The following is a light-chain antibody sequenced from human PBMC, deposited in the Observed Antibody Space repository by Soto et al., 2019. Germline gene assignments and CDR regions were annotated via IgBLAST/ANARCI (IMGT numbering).Light chain of an antibody. CDR1: QSVRNN. CDR2: GAS. J-gene: IGKJ2*01. Sequence: EIVMTQSPATLSVSPGERATLSCRASQSVRNNLTWYQQKPGQAPRLLIYGASTRATGIPARFSGSGSGTEFTLTISSLQSEDFAIYYCQHRTSRYTFGQGTKVETK. V-gene: IGKV3-15*01. CDR3: QHRTSRYT.